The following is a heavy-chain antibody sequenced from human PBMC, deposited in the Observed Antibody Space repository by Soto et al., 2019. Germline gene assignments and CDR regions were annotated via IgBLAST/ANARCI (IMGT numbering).Heavy chain of an antibody. CDR3: AKDRSWIQLWYYFDY. D-gene: IGHD5-18*01. Sequence: GGSLRLSCAASGFTFSSYGMHWVRQAPGKGLEWVAVISYDGSNKYYADSVKGRFTISRDNSKNTLYLQMNSLRAEDTAVYYCAKDRSWIQLWYYFDYWGQGTLVTVSS. CDR1: GFTFSSYG. V-gene: IGHV3-30*18. CDR2: ISYDGSNK. J-gene: IGHJ4*02.